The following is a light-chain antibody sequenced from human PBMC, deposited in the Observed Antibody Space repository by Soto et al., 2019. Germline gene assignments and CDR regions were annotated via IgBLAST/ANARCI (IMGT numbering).Light chain of an antibody. CDR1: NSDVGTYNL. CDR3: CSCAPGNNWV. J-gene: IGLJ3*02. V-gene: IGLV2-23*02. Sequence: QSALTQPASVSGSPGQSITISCTGSNSDVGTYNLVSWYQQHPGKAPKLIIYEVTKRPSGVSNRFSGSKSGNTASLTISGLQAEDEAEYYCCSCAPGNNWVFGGGTKLTVL. CDR2: EVT.